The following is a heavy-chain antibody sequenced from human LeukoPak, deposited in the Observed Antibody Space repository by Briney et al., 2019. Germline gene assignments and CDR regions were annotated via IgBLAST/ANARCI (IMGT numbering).Heavy chain of an antibody. J-gene: IGHJ4*02. Sequence: SEILSLTCTVSSGSIRSYYWGWVRQPPGKGLEWIGCIYTTGTTQYNPSLKSRVTMSVDTSTNQFSLNLRSMTAADTAVYYCGRQGYTASYYFFDYWSQGTLVAVSS. CDR2: IYTTGTT. D-gene: IGHD1-26*01. CDR1: SGSIRSYY. V-gene: IGHV4-4*07. CDR3: GRQGYTASYYFFDY.